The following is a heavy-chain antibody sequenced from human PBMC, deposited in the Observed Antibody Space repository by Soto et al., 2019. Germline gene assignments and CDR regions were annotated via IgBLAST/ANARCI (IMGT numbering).Heavy chain of an antibody. J-gene: IGHJ6*02. V-gene: IGHV1-69*13. CDR3: ARDTRYYYYGMDV. Sequence: ASVKVSCKASGGTFSSYAISWVRQAPGQGLEWMGGIIPIFGTANYAQKFQGRVTITADESTSTAYMELSSLRSEETAVYYCARDTRYYYYGMDVWGQGTTVTVSS. CDR2: IIPIFGTA. CDR1: GGTFSSYA.